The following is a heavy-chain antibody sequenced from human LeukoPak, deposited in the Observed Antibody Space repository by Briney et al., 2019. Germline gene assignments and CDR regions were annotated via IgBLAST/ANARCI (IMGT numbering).Heavy chain of an antibody. CDR2: VSYSGNT. V-gene: IGHV4-59*01. J-gene: IGHJ4*02. Sequence: SETLSLTCAVYGGSFSGYYWSWIRQPPGKGLEWIGFVSYSGNTNYNPSLKSRVTISLDTSRNQFSLKLNSVTAADTAVYYCARGVGSGYTDDWGQGTLVTVFS. D-gene: IGHD3-22*01. CDR3: ARGVGSGYTDD. CDR1: GGSFSGYY.